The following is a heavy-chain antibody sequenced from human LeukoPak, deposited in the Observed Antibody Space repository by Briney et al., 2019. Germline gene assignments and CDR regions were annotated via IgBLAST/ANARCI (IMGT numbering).Heavy chain of an antibody. CDR2: INHSGST. CDR3: ARAPEGYNWNPFDY. V-gene: IGHV4-34*01. Sequence: NPSETLSLTCAVYGGAFSGYYWSWIRQPPGKGLEWIGEINHSGSTNYNPSLKSRVTISVDTSKNQFSLKLSSVTAADTAVYYCARAPEGYNWNPFDYWGQGTLVTVSS. J-gene: IGHJ4*02. CDR1: GGAFSGYY. D-gene: IGHD1-20*01.